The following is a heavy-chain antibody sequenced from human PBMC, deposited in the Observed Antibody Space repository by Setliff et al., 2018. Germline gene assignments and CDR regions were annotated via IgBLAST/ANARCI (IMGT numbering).Heavy chain of an antibody. D-gene: IGHD3-16*01. CDR1: GGSINNYY. CDR3: RLWSHNYQNDY. Sequence: PSETLSLTCTISGGSINNYYWNWIRQSADKGLEWIGRIYTTGNTNYNPSLKSRVTISVDTSKNQFSLKLTSVTAADTAVYYCRLWSHNYQNDYWGQGTLVTVSS. CDR2: IYTTGNT. J-gene: IGHJ4*02. V-gene: IGHV4-4*07.